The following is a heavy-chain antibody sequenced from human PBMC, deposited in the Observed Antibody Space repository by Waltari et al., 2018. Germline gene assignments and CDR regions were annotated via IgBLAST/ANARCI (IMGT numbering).Heavy chain of an antibody. D-gene: IGHD2-2*01. J-gene: IGHJ4*02. Sequence: EVHLEESGGGLVQPGKSLGLYCAASGVNVGDYAMHWVRQTPGKAPELVSGIDYSRVIIVYAYSVKGRFTISRDNAKNSLYLQMNSLRAEDTALYYCAKAQGSSSWQLFDYWGQGTLVTVSS. CDR3: AKAQGSSSWQLFDY. CDR2: IDYSRVII. V-gene: IGHV3-9*01. CDR1: GVNVGDYA.